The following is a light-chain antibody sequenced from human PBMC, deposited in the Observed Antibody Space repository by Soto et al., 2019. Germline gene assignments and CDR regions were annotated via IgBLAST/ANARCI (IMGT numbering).Light chain of an antibody. CDR1: SSDVGGYNY. CDR3: SSYTSSSTLV. Sequence: ALTPPASVSGSPGQSITISCTGTSSDVGGYNYVSWYQQHPGKATKLMIYEVSNRPSGVSNRFSGSKSGNTASLTISGLKAEDEADYYCSSYTSSSTLVFGTGTKVTVL. J-gene: IGLJ1*01. V-gene: IGLV2-14*01. CDR2: EVS.